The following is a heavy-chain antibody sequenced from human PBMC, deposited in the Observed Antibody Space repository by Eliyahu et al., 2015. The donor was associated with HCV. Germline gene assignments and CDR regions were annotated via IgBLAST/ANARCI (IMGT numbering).Heavy chain of an antibody. J-gene: IGHJ4*02. CDR3: ARERSSGWSFDY. CDR2: ISSGGSTT. Sequence: EVQLVESGGGLVQPGGSLRLXCAAXGXTFSGYEXNWVRXAPGKGLEWLSYISSGGSTTHYADSVKGRFTISRDNAKNSLYLQMNSLRAEDTAVYYCARERSSGWSFDYWGQGTLVTVSS. V-gene: IGHV3-48*03. D-gene: IGHD6-19*01. CDR1: GXTFSGYE.